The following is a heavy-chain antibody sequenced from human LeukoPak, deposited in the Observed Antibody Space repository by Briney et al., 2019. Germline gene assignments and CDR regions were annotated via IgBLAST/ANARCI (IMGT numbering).Heavy chain of an antibody. Sequence: PGGSLRLSCEASGFIFNKHAMSWVRQAPGKGLEWVSGLSGSGSSTDYADSVKGRFTVSRDNSKNTLFLQMNSLRAEDTAIYYCAKERDYGPADYWGQGTLVTVSS. CDR1: GFIFNKHA. CDR2: LSGSGSST. J-gene: IGHJ4*02. D-gene: IGHD4/OR15-4a*01. V-gene: IGHV3-23*01. CDR3: AKERDYGPADY.